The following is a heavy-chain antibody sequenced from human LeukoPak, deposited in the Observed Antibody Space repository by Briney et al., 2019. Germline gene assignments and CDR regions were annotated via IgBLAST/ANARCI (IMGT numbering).Heavy chain of an antibody. CDR3: ARDWGMGPSSSWA. V-gene: IGHV1-69*13. Sequence: SVKVSCKASGGTFSSYAISWVRQAPGQGLEWIGGIIPIFGTANYAQKFQGRVTITADESTSTAYMELRSLKSEDTAVYYCARDWGMGPSSSWAWGQGTLVTVSS. CDR2: IIPIFGTA. J-gene: IGHJ5*02. D-gene: IGHD6-13*01. CDR1: GGTFSSYA.